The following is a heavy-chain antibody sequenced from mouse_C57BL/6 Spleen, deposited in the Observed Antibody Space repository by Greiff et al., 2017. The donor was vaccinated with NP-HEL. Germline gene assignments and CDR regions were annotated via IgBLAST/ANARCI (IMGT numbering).Heavy chain of an antibody. CDR3: ATPSIYYYGSSGAY. D-gene: IGHD1-1*01. J-gene: IGHJ3*01. Sequence: EVKLQESGPELVKPGASVKISCKASGYSFTGYYMNWVKQSPEKSLEWIGEINPSTGGTTYNQKFKAKATLTVDKSSSTAYMQLKSLTSEDSAVYYCATPSIYYYGSSGAYWGQGTLVTVSA. V-gene: IGHV1-42*01. CDR2: INPSTGGT. CDR1: GYSFTGYY.